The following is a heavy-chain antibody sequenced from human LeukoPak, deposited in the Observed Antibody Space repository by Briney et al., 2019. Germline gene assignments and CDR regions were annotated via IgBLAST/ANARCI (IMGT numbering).Heavy chain of an antibody. J-gene: IGHJ3*02. V-gene: IGHV1-69*13. D-gene: IGHD2-2*01. Sequence: SVKVSCKASGGTFSSYAISWVRQAPGQGLEWMGGIIPIFGTANYAQKFQGRVTITADESTSTAYMELSSLRSEDTAVYYCARDMFSRGWDIVVVPAAGSHAFDIWGQGTMVTVSS. CDR2: IIPIFGTA. CDR1: GGTFSSYA. CDR3: ARDMFSRGWDIVVVPAAGSHAFDI.